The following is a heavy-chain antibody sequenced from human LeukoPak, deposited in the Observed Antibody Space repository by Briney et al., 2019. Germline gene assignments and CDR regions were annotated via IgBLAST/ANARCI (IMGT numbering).Heavy chain of an antibody. CDR2: ISAYNGNT. Sequence: EASVKVSCKASGYTFTSYGISWVRQTPGQGLEWMGWISAYNGNTNYAQKLQGRVTMTTDTSTSTAYMELRSLRSDDTAVYYRAREELSRSFDYWGQGTLVTVSS. D-gene: IGHD1-7*01. V-gene: IGHV1-18*01. J-gene: IGHJ4*02. CDR1: GYTFTSYG. CDR3: AREELSRSFDY.